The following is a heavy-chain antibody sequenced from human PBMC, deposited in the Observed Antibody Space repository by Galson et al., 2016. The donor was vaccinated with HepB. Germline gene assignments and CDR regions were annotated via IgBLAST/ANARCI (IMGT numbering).Heavy chain of an antibody. CDR2: VYSTGNT. J-gene: IGHJ5*02. Sequence: SETLSLTCSVSGGSISDSYWSWIRQPPGKGLEWIGYVYSTGNTYYSPSLRGRVTMSVDTSKSQFSLRLSSVTAADSAIYFCARGGHTFFNWFDPWGQGTLVTVSS. D-gene: IGHD3-16*01. CDR1: GGSISDSY. V-gene: IGHV4-59*01. CDR3: ARGGHTFFNWFDP.